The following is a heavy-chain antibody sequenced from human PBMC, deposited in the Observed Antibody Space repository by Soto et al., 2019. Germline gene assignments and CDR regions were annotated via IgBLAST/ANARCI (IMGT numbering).Heavy chain of an antibody. D-gene: IGHD3-10*01. CDR1: GGSISSYY. CDR2: IYYSGST. Sequence: QVQLQESGPGLVKPSETLSLTCTVSGGSISSYYWSWIRQPPGKGLERVGYIYYSGSTNYNPSLKSRVTISVDTSKNQFALTLNSMTAADTAVYYCARHNYGSGSTYFDYWGQGTLVTVSS. V-gene: IGHV4-59*08. J-gene: IGHJ4*02. CDR3: ARHNYGSGSTYFDY.